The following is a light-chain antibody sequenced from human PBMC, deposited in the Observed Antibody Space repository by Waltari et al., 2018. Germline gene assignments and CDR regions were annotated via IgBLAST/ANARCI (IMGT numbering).Light chain of an antibody. J-gene: IGKJ4*01. V-gene: IGKV1-12*01. CDR3: QEANSFPLT. CDR1: QGIRRW. CDR2: AAF. Sequence: DIQITQSPPSVSASVGDRVTNTFLASQGIRRWLAWYQPKPGKAPNLLISAAFSLQGGVPSRFSDRGSGTEFTLTISSLQPEDVATYYCQEANSFPLTFGGGTKVEI.